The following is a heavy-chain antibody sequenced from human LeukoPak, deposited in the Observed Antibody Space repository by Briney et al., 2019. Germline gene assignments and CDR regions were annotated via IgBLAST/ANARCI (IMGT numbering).Heavy chain of an antibody. J-gene: IGHJ5*02. CDR2: INTNNGNT. D-gene: IGHD4-23*01. Sequence: GASVKVSCKTSGYTFTSYDISWVRQAPGQGPEWLGWINTNNGNTHYAQSLQDRVTLTTDTSTSTAYMELRSLKSDDTAVYYCARGVSGVTPPWGQGTLVILSS. CDR3: ARGVSGVTPP. V-gene: IGHV1-18*01. CDR1: GYTFTSYD.